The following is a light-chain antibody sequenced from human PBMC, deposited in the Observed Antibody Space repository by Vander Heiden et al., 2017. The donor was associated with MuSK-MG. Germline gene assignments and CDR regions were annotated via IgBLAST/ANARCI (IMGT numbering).Light chain of an antibody. CDR2: KAS. CDR1: QDIGTW. Sequence: DVQMTQSPSTLSGPIGARVTITCRASQDIGTWLAWHQVKPVNAPQVLIYKASTSETGVPSRFSGSGSGTEFTLHINGLQSEDSATYYCQHYNSYPWTFGQGTRVEIQ. CDR3: QHYNSYPWT. V-gene: IGKV1-5*03. J-gene: IGKJ1*01.